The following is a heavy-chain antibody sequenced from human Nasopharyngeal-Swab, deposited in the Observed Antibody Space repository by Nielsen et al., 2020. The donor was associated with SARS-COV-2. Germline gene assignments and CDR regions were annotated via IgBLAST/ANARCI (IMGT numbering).Heavy chain of an antibody. Sequence: SVKVSCKASGYTFTNYAISWVRQAPGQGLEWMGGIIPNNGNAKFAQKLQGKVTITANESTSTAYMELSNLTSEDTAIYYCARSYYDSSGRTRGVYDYWGQGTLVTVSS. V-gene: IGHV1-69*13. CDR2: IIPNNGNA. J-gene: IGHJ4*02. CDR1: GYTFTNYA. CDR3: ARSYYDSSGRTRGVYDY. D-gene: IGHD3-22*01.